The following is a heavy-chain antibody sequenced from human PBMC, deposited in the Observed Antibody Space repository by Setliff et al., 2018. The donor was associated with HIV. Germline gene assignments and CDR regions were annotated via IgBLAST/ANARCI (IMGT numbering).Heavy chain of an antibody. V-gene: IGHV4-61*02. CDR2: IYTSGST. J-gene: IGHJ4*02. CDR1: GGSISSGSYY. Sequence: PSETLSLTCTVSGGSISSGSYYWSWIRQPAGKGLEWIGRIYTSGSTKYNPSLKSRVTISVDTSKNQFSLELSSVTAADTAIFYCARHSGGDQLLREFDYWGQGTLVTVSS. CDR3: ARHSGGDQLLREFDY. D-gene: IGHD2-2*01.